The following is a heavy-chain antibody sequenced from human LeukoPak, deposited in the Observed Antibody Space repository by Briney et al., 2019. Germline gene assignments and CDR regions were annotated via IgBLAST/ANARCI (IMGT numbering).Heavy chain of an antibody. CDR1: GFTFSSYN. CDR2: IKSDGSVT. D-gene: IGHD2-2*03. J-gene: IGHJ5*02. Sequence: GGSLRLSCAASGFTFSSYNMHWVRQAPGKGLVWVSRIKSDGSVTGYADSVKGRFTISRDNAKNTVYLQMNSLRAEDTAVYYCARDWIDRGTFDPWGQGTLVTVSS. CDR3: ARDWIDRGTFDP. V-gene: IGHV3-74*01.